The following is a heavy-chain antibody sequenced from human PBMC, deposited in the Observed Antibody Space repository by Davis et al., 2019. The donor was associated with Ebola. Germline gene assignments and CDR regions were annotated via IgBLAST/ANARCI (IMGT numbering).Heavy chain of an antibody. J-gene: IGHJ4*02. CDR2: IKKDGSEK. D-gene: IGHD4-23*01. CDR1: GFTFSSYA. CDR3: ARDVTLDY. Sequence: GESLKISCAASGFTFSSYAMHWVRQAPGKGLEWVANIKKDGSEKYYVDSVKGRFTISRDNAKNSLYVQMNSLRAEDTAVYYCARDVTLDYWGQGTLVTVSS. V-gene: IGHV3-7*03.